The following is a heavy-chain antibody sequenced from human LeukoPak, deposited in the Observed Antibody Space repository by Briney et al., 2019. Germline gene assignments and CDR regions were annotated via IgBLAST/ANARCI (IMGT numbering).Heavy chain of an antibody. D-gene: IGHD6-19*01. J-gene: IGHJ1*01. Sequence: GGSLRLSCAASGFTVSSKYMSWVRQAPGKGLEWVSVIYSGGSTYYAASVKGRFTISRDNSKNTLYLQMNSLRAEDTAVYYCASTIAVAGPEYFQHWGQGTLVTVSS. CDR2: IYSGGST. CDR3: ASTIAVAGPEYFQH. V-gene: IGHV3-53*01. CDR1: GFTVSSKY.